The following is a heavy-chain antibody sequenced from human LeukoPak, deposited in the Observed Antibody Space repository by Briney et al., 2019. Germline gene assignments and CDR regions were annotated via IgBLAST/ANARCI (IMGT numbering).Heavy chain of an antibody. D-gene: IGHD3-22*01. CDR2: IRSGAYGGTT. Sequence: PGRSLRLSCTASGFTFGDYAMNWVRQAPGKGLEWVGFIRSGAYGGTTEYAASVRGRFTISRDDSKNIAYLQINSLKTEDTAVYYCTASYFYDSSGYYSTDNWGQGTLVTVSS. V-gene: IGHV3-49*04. CDR3: TASYFYDSSGYYSTDN. J-gene: IGHJ4*02. CDR1: GFTFGDYA.